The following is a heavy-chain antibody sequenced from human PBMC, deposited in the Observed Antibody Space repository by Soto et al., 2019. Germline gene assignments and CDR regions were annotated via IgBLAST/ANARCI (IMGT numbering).Heavy chain of an antibody. CDR3: ARATYFYDSSGYSGYGLEV. D-gene: IGHD3-22*01. CDR2: IWYDGSKK. V-gene: IGHV3-33*01. CDR1: VFTFSSYG. Sequence: PVWSLRLSCFASVFTFSSYGMHWVRHTPFKLLECVAVIWYDGSKKYYADSVKGRFTISRDNSENTLYVQINSLRAEDTAVYYCARATYFYDSSGYSGYGLEVWGQGTTVTVSS. J-gene: IGHJ6*02.